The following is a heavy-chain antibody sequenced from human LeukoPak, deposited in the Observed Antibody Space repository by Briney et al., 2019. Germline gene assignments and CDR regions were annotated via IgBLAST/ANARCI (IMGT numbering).Heavy chain of an antibody. J-gene: IGHJ4*02. CDR2: IYKAGNT. CDR1: GFTVSGNS. Sequence: GGSLRLSCAASGFTVSGNSMSWVRQAPGKGLEWVSIIYKAGNTLYADFVKGRFTISRDNSKNTLSLQMNSLRAEDTAVYYCVSHSNTLTSYSFDYWGQGTLVTVSS. CDR3: VSHSNTLTSYSFDY. D-gene: IGHD3-9*01. V-gene: IGHV3-53*01.